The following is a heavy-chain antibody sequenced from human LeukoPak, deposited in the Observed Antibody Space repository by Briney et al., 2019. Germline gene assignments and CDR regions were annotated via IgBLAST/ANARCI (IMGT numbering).Heavy chain of an antibody. J-gene: IGHJ4*02. CDR2: IYSGGST. V-gene: IGHV3-53*01. CDR3: ARVPLGYCSGGSCYSRYYGDS. Sequence: GGSLRLSCAASGFTFSSNYMSWVRQAPGKGLEWVSVIYSGGSTYYSDSVKGRFTISRDNSKNTLYLQMNSLRAEDTAVYYCARVPLGYCSGGSCYSRYYGDSWGQGTLVTVSS. CDR1: GFTFSSNY. D-gene: IGHD2-15*01.